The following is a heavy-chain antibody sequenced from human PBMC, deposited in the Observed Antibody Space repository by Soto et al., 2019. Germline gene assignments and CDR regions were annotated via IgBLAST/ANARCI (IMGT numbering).Heavy chain of an antibody. CDR1: GYTFTSYG. J-gene: IGHJ4*02. V-gene: IGHV1-18*01. CDR3: ARTSGYEYYLDY. Sequence: ASVKVSCKASGYTFTSYGISWVRQAPGQGLEWMGWISAYNGNTNYAQKLQGRVTMNTDTSTSTAYMELRSLRSDDTDVYYCARTSGYEYYLDYWGQGTLVTVSS. CDR2: ISAYNGNT. D-gene: IGHD5-12*01.